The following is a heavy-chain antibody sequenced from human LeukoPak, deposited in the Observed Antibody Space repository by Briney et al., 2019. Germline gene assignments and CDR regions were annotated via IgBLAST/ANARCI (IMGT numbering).Heavy chain of an antibody. V-gene: IGHV3-30*02. J-gene: IGHJ4*02. Sequence: GGSLRLSCAASGFTFSNYGMFWVRQAPGQGLEWVAIIQYDGSKEYYADSVKGRFTISRDNSKNMVYLQMNSLRAEDTAVYYCARDFFFSSSWFDYWGQGTLVTVSS. CDR1: GFTFSNYG. CDR2: IQYDGSKE. D-gene: IGHD6-13*01. CDR3: ARDFFFSSSWFDY.